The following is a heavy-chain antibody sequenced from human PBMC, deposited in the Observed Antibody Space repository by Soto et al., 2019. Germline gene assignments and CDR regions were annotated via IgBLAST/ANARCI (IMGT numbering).Heavy chain of an antibody. CDR2: ISGSGGST. V-gene: IGHV3-23*01. D-gene: IGHD5-18*01. CDR1: GFTFSSYA. CDR3: AKVAAMDNYYYYGMDV. J-gene: IGHJ6*02. Sequence: XGSLRLSCAASGFTFSSYAMSGVRQAPGKGLEWVSAISGSGGSTYYADSVKGRFTISRDNSKNTLYLQMNSLRAEDTAVYYCAKVAAMDNYYYYGMDVWGQGTTVTVSS.